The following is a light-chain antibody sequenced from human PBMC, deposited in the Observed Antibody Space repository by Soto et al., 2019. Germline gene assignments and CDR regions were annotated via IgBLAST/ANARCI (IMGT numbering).Light chain of an antibody. Sequence: EIVLTQSPGTLSLSPGERATLSFRASQSVNTNVAWYQQKPGQAPRLLIYGASNRATGIPDRFSGSGSGTDFTLTISRLEPEDFAVYYCQQYGSSGTFGQGTKVDIK. CDR2: GAS. CDR3: QQYGSSGT. CDR1: QSVNTN. J-gene: IGKJ1*01. V-gene: IGKV3-20*01.